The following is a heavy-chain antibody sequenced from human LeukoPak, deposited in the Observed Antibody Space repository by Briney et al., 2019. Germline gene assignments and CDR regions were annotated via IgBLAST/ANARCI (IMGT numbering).Heavy chain of an antibody. Sequence: GGSLRLSCAASGFTFDDYAMHWVRQAPGKGLEWVSGISWNSGSIGYADSVKGRFTISRDNAKNSLYLQMNSLRAEDMASYYCAKGSGSSWYGFDAFDIWGQGTMVTVSS. D-gene: IGHD6-13*01. J-gene: IGHJ3*02. CDR2: ISWNSGSI. CDR3: AKGSGSSWYGFDAFDI. CDR1: GFTFDDYA. V-gene: IGHV3-9*03.